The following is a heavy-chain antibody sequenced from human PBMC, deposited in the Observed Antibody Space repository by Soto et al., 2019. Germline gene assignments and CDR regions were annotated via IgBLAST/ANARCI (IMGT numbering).Heavy chain of an antibody. CDR2: IIPIFGTA. D-gene: IGHD5-12*01. CDR3: ARAEDYSGYEKPFDY. J-gene: IGHJ4*02. Sequence: QVQLVQSGAEVKKPGSSVKVSCKASGGTFSSYAISWVRQAPGQGLEWMGGIIPIFGTANYAQKFQGRFTISADQSTSTAYMELSSLRSEDTAVYYCARAEDYSGYEKPFDYWGQGTLVTVSS. CDR1: GGTFSSYA. V-gene: IGHV1-69*01.